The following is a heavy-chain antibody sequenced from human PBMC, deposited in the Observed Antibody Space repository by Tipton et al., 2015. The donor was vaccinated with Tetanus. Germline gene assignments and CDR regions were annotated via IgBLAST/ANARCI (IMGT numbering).Heavy chain of an antibody. CDR2: INHSGST. CDR1: GGSFSGYY. J-gene: IGHJ4*02. CDR3: ARAGGSFGVVITPYYFDY. Sequence: TLSLTCAVYGGSFSGYYWSWIRQPPGKGLEWIGEINHSGSTIYNPSLKSRVTISVDTSKNRFSLKLSSVTAADTAVYYCARAGGSFGVVITPYYFDYWGQGTLVTVSS. V-gene: IGHV4-34*01. D-gene: IGHD3-3*01.